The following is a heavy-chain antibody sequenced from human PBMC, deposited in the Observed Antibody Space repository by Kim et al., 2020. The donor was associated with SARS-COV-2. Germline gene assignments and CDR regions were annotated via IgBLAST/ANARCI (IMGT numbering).Heavy chain of an antibody. CDR3: ARHSADSSGSGTYYKPFDY. CDR1: GVSVRSDSYY. D-gene: IGHD3-10*01. J-gene: IGHJ4*02. V-gene: IGHV4-39*01. CDR2: MFHNGNT. Sequence: SETLSLTCTVSGVSVRSDSYYWGWIRQPPGKGLEWIVSMFHNGNTYYNPSLESRVIRSVDTSNNHFSLNLNSVTAADTAVYYCARHSADSSGSGTYYKPFDYWGQGILVTVSS.